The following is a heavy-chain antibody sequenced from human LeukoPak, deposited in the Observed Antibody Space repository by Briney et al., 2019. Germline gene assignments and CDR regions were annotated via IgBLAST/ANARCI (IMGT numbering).Heavy chain of an antibody. V-gene: IGHV4-30-4*01. Sequence: PSQTLSLTCTVSGDSISSGDYYWSWIRQTPGKGLEWIGYSSYSGGTYYNPSLKSRVTMSVDTSKNQFSLKLTSVTAADTAVYYCARASGLWGTTLWYYCGLDVWGQGTTVTVSS. J-gene: IGHJ6*02. D-gene: IGHD1-7*01. CDR2: SSYSGGT. CDR3: ARASGLWGTTLWYYCGLDV. CDR1: GDSISSGDYY.